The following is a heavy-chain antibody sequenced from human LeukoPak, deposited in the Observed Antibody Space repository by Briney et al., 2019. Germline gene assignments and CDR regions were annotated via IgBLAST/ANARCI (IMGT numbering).Heavy chain of an antibody. CDR2: IYTSGST. J-gene: IGHJ6*02. Sequence: SSETLSLTCTVSGGSISHYHWSWIRQPAGKGLEWIGRIYTSGSTSYNPYLMSRVTMSVDTSKNQFSLKLSSVTAADTAVYYCARTDLNYYNYYDVDVWGQGTTVTVSS. CDR3: ARTDLNYYNYYDVDV. CDR1: GGSISHYH. V-gene: IGHV4-4*07.